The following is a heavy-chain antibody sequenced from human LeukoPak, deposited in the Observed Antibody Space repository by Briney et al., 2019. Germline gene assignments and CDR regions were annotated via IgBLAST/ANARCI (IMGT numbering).Heavy chain of an antibody. J-gene: IGHJ5*02. CDR1: GGAISTSNYY. D-gene: IGHD6-13*01. V-gene: IGHV4-39*01. Sequence: SETLSLTCTVSGGAISTSNYYWGWIRQPPGKTLEWIGNIYYSGSTYYNPSFESRATISVYTSKSQFSLKLSSVTAADTAVYYCARMYTRSWYEDTWGQGTLVTVSS. CDR3: ARMYTRSWYEDT. CDR2: IYYSGST.